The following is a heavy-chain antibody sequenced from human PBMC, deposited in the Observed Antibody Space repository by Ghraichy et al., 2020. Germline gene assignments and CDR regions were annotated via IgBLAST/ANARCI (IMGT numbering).Heavy chain of an antibody. CDR2: IRGNGVKT. J-gene: IGHJ4*02. CDR1: GFTFSNSA. D-gene: IGHD6-19*01. V-gene: IGHV3-23*01. Sequence: GGSLRLSCAAAGFTFSNSAMSWLRQAPGKGLEWVSAIRGNGVKTYYAASVKGRFTVSRDNSKNSVFLQMNSLRAEDTAVYYCARETDTTGCYSADYWGQGTLVTVAS. CDR3: ARETDTTGCYSADY.